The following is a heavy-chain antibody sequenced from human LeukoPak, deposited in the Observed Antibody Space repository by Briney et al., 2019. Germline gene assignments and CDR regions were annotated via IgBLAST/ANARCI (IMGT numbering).Heavy chain of an antibody. V-gene: IGHV3-74*01. Sequence: GGSLRLSCAASGFTFSSFGMNWVRQAPGKGLVWVSRINSDGSSTSYADSVKGRFTISRDNAKNTLYLQMNSLRAEDTAVYYCARVVCSGGSCSFDYWGQGTLVTVSS. D-gene: IGHD2-15*01. CDR1: GFTFSSFG. CDR2: INSDGSST. J-gene: IGHJ4*02. CDR3: ARVVCSGGSCSFDY.